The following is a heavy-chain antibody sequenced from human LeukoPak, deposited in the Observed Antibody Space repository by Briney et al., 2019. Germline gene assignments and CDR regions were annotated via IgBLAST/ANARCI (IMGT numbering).Heavy chain of an antibody. V-gene: IGHV4-61*01. CDR3: ARDHFGSLDS. D-gene: IGHD3-10*01. Sequence: SETLSLTCTVSGFSVTTDSYCWGWIRQPPGKGLEWIGYDYCGGNTNYDPSLKRRVTISVDTSKNQFSLTLTSVTAADTAVYFCARDHFGSLDSWGQGIIVTVSS. CDR1: GFSVTTDSYC. J-gene: IGHJ4*02. CDR2: DYCGGNT.